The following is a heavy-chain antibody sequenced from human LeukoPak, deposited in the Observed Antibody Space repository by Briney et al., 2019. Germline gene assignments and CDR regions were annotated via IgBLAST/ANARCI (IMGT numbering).Heavy chain of an antibody. V-gene: IGHV3-30-3*02. Sequence: GRSLRLSCATSGFTFSTYSMHWVRQAPGKGLEWLAVIAFDGSVKYYADSVKGRFTISRDNSRNTLDLQMNSLRAEDTAVYYCAKDNYGSGSYLVYFDSWGQGALVTVSS. CDR1: GFTFSTYS. CDR2: IAFDGSVK. D-gene: IGHD3-10*01. CDR3: AKDNYGSGSYLVYFDS. J-gene: IGHJ4*02.